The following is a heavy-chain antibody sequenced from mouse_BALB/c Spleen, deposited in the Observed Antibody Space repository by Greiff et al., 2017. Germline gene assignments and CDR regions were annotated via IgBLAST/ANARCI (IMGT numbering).Heavy chain of an antibody. D-gene: IGHD2-1*01. CDR3: ARRDGTAMDY. J-gene: IGHJ4*01. V-gene: IGHV1-18*01. CDR1: GYTFTDYN. Sequence: VQLKQSGPELVKPGASVKLPCKASGYTFTDYNMDWVKQSHGKSLEWIGDINPNNGGTIYNQKFKGKATLTVDKSSSTAYMELRSLTSEDTAVYYCARRDGTAMDYWGQGTSVTVSS. CDR2: INPNNGGT.